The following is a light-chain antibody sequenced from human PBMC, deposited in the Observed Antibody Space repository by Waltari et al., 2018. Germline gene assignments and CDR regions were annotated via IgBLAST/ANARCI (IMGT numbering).Light chain of an antibody. Sequence: DIQMTQSPSTLSAAIGETVTSTCRASRDISRWLAWYQQKPGKAPNLLISKASTLESGVPSRFNGSGYGTQFSLTLSSLQPDDFATYYCQQYKTYSPWAFGQGTKVEIK. CDR2: KAS. J-gene: IGKJ1*01. V-gene: IGKV1-5*03. CDR1: RDISRW. CDR3: QQYKTYSPWA.